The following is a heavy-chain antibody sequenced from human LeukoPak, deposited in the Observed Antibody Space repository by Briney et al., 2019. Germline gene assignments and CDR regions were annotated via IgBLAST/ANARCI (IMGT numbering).Heavy chain of an antibody. CDR1: GGSVSSCRYY. J-gene: IGHJ6*04. CDR3: ARDPSVVVAATPKYYYYYYGMDV. Sequence: PSETLSLTCTVSGGSVSSCRYYWSWIRQPPGKGLEWIGYIYYSGSTNYNPSLKSRATISVDTSKNPCSMKLSSVTAADTAVYYCARDPSVVVAATPKYYYYYYGMDVWGKGTTVTVPS. CDR2: IYYSGST. V-gene: IGHV4-61*01. D-gene: IGHD2-15*01.